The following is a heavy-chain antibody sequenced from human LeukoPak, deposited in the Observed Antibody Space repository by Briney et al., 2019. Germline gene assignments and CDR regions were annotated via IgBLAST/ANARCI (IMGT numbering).Heavy chain of an antibody. CDR3: ARDPPQPGITAAGYFDL. D-gene: IGHD6-13*01. CDR2: VYYSGST. J-gene: IGHJ2*01. V-gene: IGHV4-59*02. CDR1: GVSVSSYS. Sequence: SETLSLTCSASGVSVSSYSWSWIRQPPGKGLEWIGYVYYSGSTNYNPSLKSRVTISADTSKNQFSLKVRSVTAADTAVYYCARDPPQPGITAAGYFDLWGRGTLVTVSS.